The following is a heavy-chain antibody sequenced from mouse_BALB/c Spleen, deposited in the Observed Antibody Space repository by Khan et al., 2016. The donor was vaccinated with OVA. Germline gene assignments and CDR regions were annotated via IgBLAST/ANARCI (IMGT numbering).Heavy chain of an antibody. Sequence: QVRLQQSGAELVRPGASVKLSCKTSGYTFTSYWIQWVKQRPGQGLGWIGQIFPGTGTTYYNENFKDKATLTVDTSSRTAYMQLRSLTSEDSALYYCARGYFGNYEFVYWGRGTLVTVSP. CDR1: GYTFTSYW. CDR3: ARGYFGNYEFVY. J-gene: IGHJ3*01. D-gene: IGHD2-1*01. V-gene: IGHV1S132*01. CDR2: IFPGTGTT.